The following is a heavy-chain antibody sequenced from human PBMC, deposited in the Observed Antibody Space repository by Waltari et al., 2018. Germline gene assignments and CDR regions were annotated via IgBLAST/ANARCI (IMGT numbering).Heavy chain of an antibody. D-gene: IGHD6-13*01. J-gene: IGHJ4*02. CDR2: IYTSGST. CDR1: GGSIRSGSYY. V-gene: IGHV4-61*09. CDR3: ARGDLAAAGTIRY. Sequence: QVQLQESGPGLVKPSQTLSLTCTVSGGSIRSGSYYWSWIRQPAGKGLEWIGYIYTSGSTNYNPSLKSRVTISVDTSKNQFSLKLSSVTAADTAVYYCARGDLAAAGTIRYWGQGTLVTVSS.